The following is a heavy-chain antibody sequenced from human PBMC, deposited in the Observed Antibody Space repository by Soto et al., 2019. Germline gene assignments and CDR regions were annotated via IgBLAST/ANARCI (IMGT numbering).Heavy chain of an antibody. D-gene: IGHD3-10*01. Sequence: SETLSLTCTVSGGSISSYYWSWIRQPPGKGLEWIGYIYYSGSTNYNPSLKSRVTISVDTSKNQFSLKLSSVTAADTAVYYCARGARPGEFLYYYYYYMDVWGKGTTVTVSS. CDR3: ARGARPGEFLYYYYYYMDV. CDR2: IYYSGST. J-gene: IGHJ6*03. CDR1: GGSISSYY. V-gene: IGHV4-59*01.